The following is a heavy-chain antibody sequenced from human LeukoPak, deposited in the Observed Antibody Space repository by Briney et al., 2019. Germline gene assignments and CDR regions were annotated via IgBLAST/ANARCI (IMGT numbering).Heavy chain of an antibody. CDR2: IYYSGST. CDR3: ARGRTADYAFDY. CDR1: GGSISSYY. Sequence: SSETLSLTCTVSGGSISSYYWGWIRQPPGKGLEWIGSIYYSGSTYYNPSLKSRVTISVDTSKNQFSLKLSSVTAADTAVYYCARGRTADYAFDYWGQGTLVTVSS. J-gene: IGHJ4*02. D-gene: IGHD4-17*01. V-gene: IGHV4-39*07.